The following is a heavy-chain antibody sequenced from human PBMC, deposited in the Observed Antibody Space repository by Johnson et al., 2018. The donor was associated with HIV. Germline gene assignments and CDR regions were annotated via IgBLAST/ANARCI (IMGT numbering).Heavy chain of an antibody. CDR3: ARVALGAFDI. CDR1: GFTFSNYD. Sequence: MLLVESGGGLVQPGGSLRLSCAASGFTFSNYDMHWVRQATGKGLEWVSAIGTAGDTYYPGSVKGRFTISRENAKNSLYIQMNSLRAGDTAVYYCARVALGAFDIWGQGTMVTVSA. V-gene: IGHV3-13*01. CDR2: IGTAGDT. D-gene: IGHD5-12*01. J-gene: IGHJ3*02.